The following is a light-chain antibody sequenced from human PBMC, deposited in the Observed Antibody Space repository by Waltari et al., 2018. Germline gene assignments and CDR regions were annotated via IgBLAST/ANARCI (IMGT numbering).Light chain of an antibody. Sequence: QSALTQPASVSGSPGQSITISCTGTSSDVGGYNYVPRYQQHPGKAPKLMIYDVSKRPSGVSNRFSGSKSGNTASLTISGLQAEDEADYYCSSYTSSSTFPYVFGTGTKVTVL. CDR2: DVS. CDR1: SSDVGGYNY. J-gene: IGLJ1*01. CDR3: SSYTSSSTFPYV. V-gene: IGLV2-14*01.